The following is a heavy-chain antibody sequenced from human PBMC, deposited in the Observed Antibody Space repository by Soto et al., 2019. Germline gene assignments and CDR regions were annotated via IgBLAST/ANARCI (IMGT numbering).Heavy chain of an antibody. V-gene: IGHV1-2*02. CDR1: GYTFTGYY. D-gene: IGHD5-12*01. Sequence: ASVKVSCKASGYTFTGYYIHWVRQAPLQVLEWMGCINPNSGGTNYAQKFQGRVTMTRDTSISTAYMELIRLRSDDTAVDYCAGRWLQSTFEYWGQGTMVTVSS. CDR2: INPNSGGT. J-gene: IGHJ4*02. CDR3: AGRWLQSTFEY.